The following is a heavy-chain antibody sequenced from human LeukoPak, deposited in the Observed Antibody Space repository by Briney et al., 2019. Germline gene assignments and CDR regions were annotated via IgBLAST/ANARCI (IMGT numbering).Heavy chain of an antibody. V-gene: IGHV1-2*02. D-gene: IGHD3-22*01. CDR1: GYTFTGYY. J-gene: IGHJ4*02. CDR2: INPNSGGT. Sequence: GASVKVSCKASGYTFTGYYMHWVRQAPGQGLEWMGWINPNSGGTNYAQKFQGRVTMTRDTSISTASMELSRLRSDDTAVYYCARGKYYYDSSGYLTYWGQGTLVTVSS. CDR3: ARGKYYYDSSGYLTY.